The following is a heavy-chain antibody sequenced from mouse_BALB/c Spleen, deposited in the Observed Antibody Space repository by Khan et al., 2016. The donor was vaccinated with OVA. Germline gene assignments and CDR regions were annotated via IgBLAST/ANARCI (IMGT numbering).Heavy chain of an antibody. J-gene: IGHJ4*01. CDR3: ARYFYYGNDGAMDY. CDR2: ILPGSGST. CDR1: GYTFSSYW. Sequence: QVQLQQSGAELMKPGASVKISCKATGYTFSSYWIEWVKQRPGHGLEWIGEILPGSGSTNYNEKFKGKATFTADTSSNTAYMQLSSLTSEDSAVYYGARYFYYGNDGAMDYWGQGTSVTVSS. V-gene: IGHV1-9*01. D-gene: IGHD2-2*01.